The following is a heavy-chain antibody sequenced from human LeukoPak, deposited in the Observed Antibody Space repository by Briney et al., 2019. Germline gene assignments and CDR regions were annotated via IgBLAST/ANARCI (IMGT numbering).Heavy chain of an antibody. Sequence: GGSLRLSCAASGFTFSSYSKNWGCLGPRPGKGRDSSISINSSYIYYAGSVKGRFTISSDNANHSLCLQMSSLRAEDTAVYYCVRGGSKYGLIIYSRYFAYWGQGTLVTVSS. V-gene: IGHV3-21*04. CDR2: ISINSSYI. CDR3: VRGGSKYGLIIYSRYFAY. J-gene: IGHJ4*02. D-gene: IGHD2-8*01. CDR1: GFTFSSYS.